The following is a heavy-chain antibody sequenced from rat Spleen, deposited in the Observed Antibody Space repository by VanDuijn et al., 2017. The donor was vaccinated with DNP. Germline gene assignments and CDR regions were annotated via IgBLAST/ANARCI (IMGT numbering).Heavy chain of an antibody. Sequence: EVQLVESGGGLVQPGGSLRLSCIASGFIFSDFWMTWVRQAPGKGLEWVASITSAASSPSYADSVKGRFTISRDNAKSTLYLQMDSLSSEDTATYYCATHDYASWGWGQGVMVTVSS. CDR1: GFIFSDFW. CDR2: ITSAASSP. J-gene: IGHJ2*01. V-gene: IGHV5-31*01. CDR3: ATHDYASWG. D-gene: IGHD1-7*01.